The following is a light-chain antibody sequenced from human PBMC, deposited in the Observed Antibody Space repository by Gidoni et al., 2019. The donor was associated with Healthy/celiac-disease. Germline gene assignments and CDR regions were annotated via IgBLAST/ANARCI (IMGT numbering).Light chain of an antibody. CDR3: MQALQTPRT. Sequence: DIVMTQFPLSLPVTPGEPASISCRSSQRLLHSNGYNYLDWYLQKPGQSPQLLIYLGSTRASGVPARFSGSGSGTDFTLKISKVEAEDVGVYYCMQALQTPRTFGPGTKVDIK. CDR1: QRLLHSNGYNY. J-gene: IGKJ3*01. V-gene: IGKV2-28*01. CDR2: LGS.